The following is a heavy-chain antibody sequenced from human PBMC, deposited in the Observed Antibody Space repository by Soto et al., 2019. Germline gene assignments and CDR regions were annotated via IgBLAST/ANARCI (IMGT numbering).Heavy chain of an antibody. CDR1: GGSISSSNW. D-gene: IGHD6-13*01. V-gene: IGHV4-4*02. CDR3: ARAPGYSSSWYYYYGMDV. J-gene: IGHJ6*02. CDR2: IYHSGST. Sequence: SETLSLTSAVSGGSISSSNWWSWVRQPPGQGLEWIGEIYHSGSTNYNPSLKSRVTISVDKSKNQFSLKLSSVTAADTAVYYCARAPGYSSSWYYYYGMDVWGQGTTVTVSS.